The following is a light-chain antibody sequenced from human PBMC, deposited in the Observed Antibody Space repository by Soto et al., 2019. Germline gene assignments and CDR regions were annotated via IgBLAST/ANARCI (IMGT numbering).Light chain of an antibody. Sequence: QSALTQPPSASGSPGQSVTISCTGTSSDVGGYNYVSWYQQHPGKAPKLMIYEVSKRPSGVPNRFSGSKSGNTASLTVSGLQAEDDADYYCSSYASTNKGIFGGGTKLTVL. V-gene: IGLV2-8*01. J-gene: IGLJ2*01. CDR2: EVS. CDR3: SSYASTNKGI. CDR1: SSDVGGYNY.